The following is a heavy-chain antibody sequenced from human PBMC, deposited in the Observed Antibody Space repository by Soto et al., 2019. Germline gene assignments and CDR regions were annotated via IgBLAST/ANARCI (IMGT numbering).Heavy chain of an antibody. Sequence: PGGSLRLSCEASGFNFNDYYMSWIRQAPGKGLEWVSDINSDGTTTHYADSVKGRFTISRDNAENSLYLQMVSLRVDDTAVYYCSRDAWGGPSGQGTLVTVPQ. CDR2: INSDGTTT. D-gene: IGHD3-10*01. CDR1: GFNFNDYY. J-gene: IGHJ5*02. CDR3: SRDAWGGP. V-gene: IGHV3-11*01.